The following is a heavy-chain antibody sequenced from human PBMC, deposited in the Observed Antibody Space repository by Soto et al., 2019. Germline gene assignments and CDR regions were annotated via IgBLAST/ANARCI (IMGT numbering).Heavy chain of an antibody. CDR1: GFTFSSYS. CDR3: ASLCSSTSCYGDYYYYYGMDV. J-gene: IGHJ6*02. CDR2: ISSSSSYI. Sequence: EVQLVESGGGLVKPGGSLRLSCAASGFTFSSYSMNWVRQAPGKGLEWVSSISSSSSYIYYADSVKGRFTISRDNAKNSLYLQMNSLRAEDTAVYYCASLCSSTSCYGDYYYYYGMDVWGQGTTVTVSS. V-gene: IGHV3-21*01. D-gene: IGHD2-2*01.